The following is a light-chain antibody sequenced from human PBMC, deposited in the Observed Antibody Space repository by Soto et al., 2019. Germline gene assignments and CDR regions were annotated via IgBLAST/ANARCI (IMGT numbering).Light chain of an antibody. CDR3: QQYNSYLWT. CDR1: QSISSW. J-gene: IGKJ1*01. V-gene: IGKV1-5*01. Sequence: DIQMTQSPSTLSASVGDRVTITCRASQSISSWLAWYQQKPGKALKLLIYDASSLESGVPSRFSGSGSGTEFTLTISSLQPDDFATYYCQQYNSYLWTFGQGTKVDIK. CDR2: DAS.